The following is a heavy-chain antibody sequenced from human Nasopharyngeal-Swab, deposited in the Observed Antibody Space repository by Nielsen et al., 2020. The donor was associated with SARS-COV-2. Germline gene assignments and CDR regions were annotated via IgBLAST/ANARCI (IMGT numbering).Heavy chain of an antibody. J-gene: IGHJ6*02. CDR2: IYPGDSDT. Sequence: SCKGSGYSFTSYWIGWVRQMPGKGLEWMGIIYPGDSDTRYSPSFQGQVTISADKSISTAYLQWSSLKASDTAMYYCARHVGTYTSGWYYYGMDVWGQGTTVTVSS. CDR1: GYSFTSYW. D-gene: IGHD6-19*01. V-gene: IGHV5-51*01. CDR3: ARHVGTYTSGWYYYGMDV.